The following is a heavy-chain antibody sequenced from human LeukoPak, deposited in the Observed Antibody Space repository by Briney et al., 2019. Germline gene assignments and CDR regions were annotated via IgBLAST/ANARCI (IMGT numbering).Heavy chain of an antibody. V-gene: IGHV3-53*01. CDR2: IYSGGST. CDR3: ARDGYYDSSGYHYFDY. J-gene: IGHJ4*02. CDR1: GFTVSSNY. Sequence: GGSLRLSCAASGFTVSSNYMSWVRQAPGKGLEWVSVIYSGGSTYYADSVKGRFTISRDNSKNTLYLRMNSLRAEDTAVYYCARDGYYDSSGYHYFDYWGQGTLVTVSS. D-gene: IGHD3-22*01.